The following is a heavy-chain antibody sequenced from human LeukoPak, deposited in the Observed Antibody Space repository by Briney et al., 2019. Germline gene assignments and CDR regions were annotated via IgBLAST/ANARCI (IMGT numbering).Heavy chain of an antibody. CDR2: IGTIGSPI. J-gene: IGHJ4*02. CDR1: GFTSRSFE. D-gene: IGHD3-22*01. Sequence: PGRSLRLSCAASGFTSRSFEMNWDRQAPGKGLGWLSYIGTIGSPIYYADSVKGRFTISRDNARNSLCLQMNSLRVEDTAVYYCASFYDSSGRDYWGQGTLVTVSS. V-gene: IGHV3-48*03. CDR3: ASFYDSSGRDY.